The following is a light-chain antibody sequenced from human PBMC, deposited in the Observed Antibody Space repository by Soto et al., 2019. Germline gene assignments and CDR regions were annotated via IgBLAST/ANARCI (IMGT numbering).Light chain of an antibody. CDR1: QSVSSN. Sequence: EIVMTQSPATLSVSPGERATLSCRASQSVSSNLAWYQQKPGQAPRLLIYGASTRATGIPARFSGSGSGTEFTLTISSLQSEDFAVYYCQQYNNWPHTFGQGIKVEIK. CDR2: GAS. J-gene: IGKJ1*01. V-gene: IGKV3-15*01. CDR3: QQYNNWPHT.